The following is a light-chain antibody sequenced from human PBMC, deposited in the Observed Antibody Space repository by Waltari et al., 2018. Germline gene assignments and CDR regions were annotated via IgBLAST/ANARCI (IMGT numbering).Light chain of an antibody. V-gene: IGKV1-39*01. J-gene: IGKJ3*01. CDR3: QQSYSTGFT. CDR1: QVISSS. Sequence: DIQMTQSPSSLYASVGYRVTISCRASQVISSSLNWYQQKPGKAPKLLIYAASNLPTGVPSRFSGRGSGPNFTLTISDLQPEDFATYHCQQSYSTGFTFGPGTRLDLK. CDR2: AAS.